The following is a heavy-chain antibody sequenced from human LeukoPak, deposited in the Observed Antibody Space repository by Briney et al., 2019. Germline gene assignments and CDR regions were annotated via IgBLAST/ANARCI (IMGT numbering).Heavy chain of an antibody. J-gene: IGHJ4*02. CDR2: ISSDGTTT. Sequence: GGSLRLSCAASGFTITNYWMHWVRQAPGQGLVWVSRISSDGTTTNYADSARGRFTISRDNAKNMLYLQMNSLRAEDTAIYYCVVIVLGWGQGTLVTVSS. CDR3: VVIVLG. CDR1: GFTITNYW. D-gene: IGHD2-8*02. V-gene: IGHV3-74*01.